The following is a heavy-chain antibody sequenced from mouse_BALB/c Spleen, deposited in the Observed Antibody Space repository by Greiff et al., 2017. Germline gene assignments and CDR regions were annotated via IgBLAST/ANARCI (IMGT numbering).Heavy chain of an antibody. V-gene: IGHV1S22*01. CDR2: IYPGSGST. J-gene: IGHJ3*01. CDR1: GYTFTSYW. Sequence: LHQPGSELVRPGASVKLSCKASGYTFTSYWMHWVKQRPGQGLEWIGNIYPGSGSTNYDEKFKSKATLTVDTSSSTAYMQLSSLTSEDSAVYYCTTMITTGSWFAYWGQGTLVTVSA. CDR3: TTMITTGSWFAY. D-gene: IGHD2-4*01.